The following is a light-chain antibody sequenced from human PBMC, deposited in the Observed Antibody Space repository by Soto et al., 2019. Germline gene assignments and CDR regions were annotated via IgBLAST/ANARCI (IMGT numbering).Light chain of an antibody. V-gene: IGKV1-5*01. CDR2: DAS. J-gene: IGKJ4*01. CDR1: QSISSW. CDR3: QQYNDYSLT. Sequence: EIQMTQSPSTLSAFVGDRFTITCLASQSISSWLAWYQQKPGKAPKLLIYDASNLESGVTSRFSGSGSGTEFTLTISSLQPDDFATYYCQQYNDYSLTFGGGTKVDIK.